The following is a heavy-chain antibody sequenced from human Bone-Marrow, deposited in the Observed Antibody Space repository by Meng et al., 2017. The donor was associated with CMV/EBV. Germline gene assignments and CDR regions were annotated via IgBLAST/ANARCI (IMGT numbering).Heavy chain of an antibody. V-gene: IGHV3-23*01. CDR1: GFTFSSYA. Sequence: GGSLRLSCAASGFTFSSYAMSWVRQAPGKGLEWVSAISGSGGSTYYADSVKGRFTISRDNSKNTLYLQMNSLRAEDTAVYYCTKDLAAYSSSWYSFGPSSYYYYGMDVWGQGTTVTVSS. J-gene: IGHJ6*02. CDR3: TKDLAAYSSSWYSFGPSSYYYYGMDV. CDR2: ISGSGGST. D-gene: IGHD6-13*01.